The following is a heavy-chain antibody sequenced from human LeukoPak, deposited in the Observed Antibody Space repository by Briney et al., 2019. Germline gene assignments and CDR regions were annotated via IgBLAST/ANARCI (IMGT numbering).Heavy chain of an antibody. Sequence: GGSLRLSCAASGFTVGSNYMSWVRQAPGKGLEWISVIYSDGSTKYADSVKGRFTISRDNSKNTLYLQMSSLTAEDTAVYYCARVSIGWYSFDYWGQGTLVTVSS. CDR2: IYSDGST. V-gene: IGHV3-66*01. J-gene: IGHJ4*02. CDR1: GFTVGSNY. CDR3: ARVSIGWYSFDY. D-gene: IGHD6-19*01.